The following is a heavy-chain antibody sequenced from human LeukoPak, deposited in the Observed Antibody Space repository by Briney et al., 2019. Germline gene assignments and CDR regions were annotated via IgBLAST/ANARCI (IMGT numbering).Heavy chain of an antibody. CDR3: ARDAPYVGLPD. D-gene: IGHD1-26*01. J-gene: IGHJ4*02. Sequence: PSETLSLTCTVSGGSISSYYWSWIRQPPGKGLEWIGYIYYSGSTNYNPSLKSRVTISVDTSKNQFSLKPSSVTAADTAVYYCARDAPYVGLPDWGQGTLVTVSS. CDR2: IYYSGST. V-gene: IGHV4-59*12. CDR1: GGSISSYY.